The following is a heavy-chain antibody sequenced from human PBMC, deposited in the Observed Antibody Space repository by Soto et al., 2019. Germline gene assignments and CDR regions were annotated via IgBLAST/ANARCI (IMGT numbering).Heavy chain of an antibody. CDR1: GYSISSGYY. CDR2: IYHSGST. D-gene: IGHD6-13*01. Sequence: PSETLSLTCAVSGYSISSGYYWGWIRQPPGKGLEWIGSIYHSGSTYYNPSLKSRVTISVDTSKNQFSLKLSSVTAADTAVYYCASLLGYSAGYWGQGTLVTVSS. CDR3: ASLLGYSAGY. V-gene: IGHV4-38-2*01. J-gene: IGHJ4*02.